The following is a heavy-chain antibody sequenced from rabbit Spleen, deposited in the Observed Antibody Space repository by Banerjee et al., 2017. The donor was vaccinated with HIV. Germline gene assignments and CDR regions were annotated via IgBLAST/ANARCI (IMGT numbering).Heavy chain of an antibody. CDR1: GVSFSFSSY. CDR2: IDPVFGST. D-gene: IGHD4-2*01. Sequence: QEQLEESGGGLVKPGASLTLTCTASGVSFSFSSYMCWVRQAPGKGLEWIGYIDPVFGSTYYASWVNGRFTISRTSSTTVTLQMTSLTDADTATYFCARGGYGGHIYAMGLWGPGTLVTVS. CDR3: ARGGYGGHIYAMGL. V-gene: IGHV1S45*01. J-gene: IGHJ4*01.